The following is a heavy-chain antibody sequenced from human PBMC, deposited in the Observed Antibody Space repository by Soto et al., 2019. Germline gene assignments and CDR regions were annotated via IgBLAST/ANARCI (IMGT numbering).Heavy chain of an antibody. Sequence: EVQLVESGGGLVQPGGSLRLSCVVSGITFSTYRMHWVRQAPGKGLVWVSHIKSDGTVTHYTDSVRGPFIISRDNAKNTLFLQMNSLRAEDTAVYYCARENYDFWSGYYLDYWGQGTLVTVSS. D-gene: IGHD3-3*01. CDR3: ARENYDFWSGYYLDY. CDR1: GITFSTYR. J-gene: IGHJ4*02. CDR2: IKSDGTVT. V-gene: IGHV3-74*01.